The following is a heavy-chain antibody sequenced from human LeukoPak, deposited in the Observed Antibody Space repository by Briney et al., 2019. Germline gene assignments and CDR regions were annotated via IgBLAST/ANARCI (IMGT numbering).Heavy chain of an antibody. CDR1: GFTFSSYS. J-gene: IGHJ4*02. V-gene: IGHV3-21*01. CDR2: ISSSSSYI. D-gene: IGHD4-11*01. CDR3: ARPNYSNRLAPFDY. Sequence: GGSLRLSCAASGFTFSSYSTNWVRQAPGKGLEWVSSISSSSSYIYYADSVKGRFTISRDNAKNSLYLQMNSLRAEDTAMYYCARPNYSNRLAPFDYWGQGTLVTVSS.